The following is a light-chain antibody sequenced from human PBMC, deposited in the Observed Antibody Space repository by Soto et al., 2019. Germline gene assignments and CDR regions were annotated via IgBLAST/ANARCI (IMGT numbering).Light chain of an antibody. V-gene: IGLV2-8*01. CDR3: SSYTTSTTLFYV. CDR2: DVD. Sequence: QSVLGQPPSASGSPGQSVTISCTGTSSDVGGYNFVSWYQHHPGKAPKLMIYDVDKRPSGVPDRFSGSKSGYTASLTVSGLQAEDEADYYCSSYTTSTTLFYVFGTGTKVTVL. J-gene: IGLJ1*01. CDR1: SSDVGGYNF.